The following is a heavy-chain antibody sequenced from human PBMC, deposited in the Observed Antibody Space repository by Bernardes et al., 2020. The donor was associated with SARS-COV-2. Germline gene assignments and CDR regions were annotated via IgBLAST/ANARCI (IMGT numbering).Heavy chain of an antibody. V-gene: IGHV3-21*01. J-gene: IGHJ2*01. CDR2: ITASTNYI. Sequence: ETLSLTCTVSGGSISSYSWGWIRQPPGKGLQWVSSITASTNYIQYTDSVEGRFTVSRDNAKNSLYLEMTSLRVEDTAIYYCARILRDNGFGSGYYDLWGRGTLVIVSS. CDR1: GGSISSYS. D-gene: IGHD4-17*01. CDR3: ARILRDNGFGSGYYDL.